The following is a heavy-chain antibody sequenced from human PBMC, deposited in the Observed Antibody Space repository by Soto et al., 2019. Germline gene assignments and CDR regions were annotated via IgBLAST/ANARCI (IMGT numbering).Heavy chain of an antibody. CDR3: TRDWEITVSTWSFGGF. CDR1: GGTFSPYT. J-gene: IGHJ4*02. CDR2: IIPFHGVT. Sequence: VQLVQSGAEVKKPGSSVKGSCKASGGTFSPYTINWGRQAPGQGLEWMGRIIPFHGVTNYAQKFQARVTITADKSTSTAYMELSGLRFEDTAMYYCTRDWEITVSTWSFGGFWGRGTLVTVSS. D-gene: IGHD3-10*01. V-gene: IGHV1-69*08.